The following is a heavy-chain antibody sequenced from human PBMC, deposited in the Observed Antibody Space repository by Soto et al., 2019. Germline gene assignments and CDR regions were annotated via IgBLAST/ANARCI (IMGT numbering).Heavy chain of an antibody. D-gene: IGHD6-13*01. CDR3: ASASSSWGRSVDY. CDR2: MNPNSGNT. V-gene: IGHV1-8*01. Sequence: QVQLVQSGAEVKKPGASVKVSCKASGYTFTSYDINWVRQATGQGLEWMGWMNPNSGNTGYAQKFQGRVTMTRNTXISTAKMELSSLRSADTAVYYCASASSSWGRSVDYWGQGTLVTVSS. J-gene: IGHJ4*02. CDR1: GYTFTSYD.